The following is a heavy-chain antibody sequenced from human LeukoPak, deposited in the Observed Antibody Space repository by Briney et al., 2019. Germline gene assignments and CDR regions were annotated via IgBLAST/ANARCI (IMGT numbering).Heavy chain of an antibody. CDR2: INQDGSEK. D-gene: IGHD2-15*01. CDR3: ARAREAPANVFPDH. J-gene: IGHJ4*02. V-gene: IGHV3-7*01. Sequence: GGSLRLSCAASGFTFSRYWMTWVRQSPGKGLEWVANINQDGSEKYYGDSVTGRFTISRDNVENSLFLQMNSLRADDTGVYYCARAREAPANVFPDHWGQGVVVTVSS. CDR1: GFTFSRYW.